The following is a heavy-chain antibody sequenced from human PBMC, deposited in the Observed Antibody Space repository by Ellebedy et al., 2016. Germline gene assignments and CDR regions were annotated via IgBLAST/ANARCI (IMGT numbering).Heavy chain of an antibody. CDR3: ARQYSGSYYRSDY. CDR2: IHPRDSDT. V-gene: IGHV5-51*01. CDR1: GYSFTTYW. Sequence: GESLKISCKGSGYSFTTYWIAWVRQMPGKGLEWMGIIHPRDSDTRYSPSFQGQVTIPADKSIRTAYLQWSSLKASDTAMYYCARQYSGSYYRSDYWGQGTLVTVSS. J-gene: IGHJ4*02. D-gene: IGHD1-26*01.